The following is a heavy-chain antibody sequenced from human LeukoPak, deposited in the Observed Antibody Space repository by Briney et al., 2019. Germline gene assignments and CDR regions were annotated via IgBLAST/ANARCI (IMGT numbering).Heavy chain of an antibody. CDR3: ATHDIVVVPAAINEDY. V-gene: IGHV3-23*01. J-gene: IGHJ4*02. CDR1: GFTFSNAW. D-gene: IGHD2-2*02. Sequence: GGSLRLSCAASGFTFSNAWMSWVRQAPGKGLEWVSAISGSGGSTYYADSVKGRFTISRDNSKNTLYLQMNSLRAEDTAVYYCATHDIVVVPAAINEDYWGQGTLVTVSS. CDR2: ISGSGGST.